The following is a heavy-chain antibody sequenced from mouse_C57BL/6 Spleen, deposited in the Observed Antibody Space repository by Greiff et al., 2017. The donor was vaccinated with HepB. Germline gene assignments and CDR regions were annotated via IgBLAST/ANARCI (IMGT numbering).Heavy chain of an antibody. Sequence: DVKLVESGEGLVKPGGSLKLSCAASGFTFSSYAMSWVRQTPEKRLEWVAYISSGGDYIYYADTVKGRFTISRDDARNTLYLQMSSLKSEDTAMYSFTRDPLYSNYGGFAYWGQGTLVTVSA. J-gene: IGHJ3*01. CDR2: ISSGGDYI. CDR3: TRDPLYSNYGGFAY. D-gene: IGHD2-5*01. V-gene: IGHV5-9-1*02. CDR1: GFTFSSYA.